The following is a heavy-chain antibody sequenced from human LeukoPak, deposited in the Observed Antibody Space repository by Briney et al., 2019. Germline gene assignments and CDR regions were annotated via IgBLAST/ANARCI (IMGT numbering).Heavy chain of an antibody. CDR1: GFTFDDYA. CDR3: AREPEYYYDSSGYRRSGMDV. CDR2: ISWNSGST. J-gene: IGHJ6*02. V-gene: IGHV3-9*01. D-gene: IGHD3-22*01. Sequence: GRSLRLSCAASGFTFDDYAMHWVRHAPGKGLEWVSGISWNSGSTGYADSVKGRFTISRDNSKNTLYLQMNSLRAEDTAVYYCAREPEYYYDSSGYRRSGMDVWGQGTTVTVSS.